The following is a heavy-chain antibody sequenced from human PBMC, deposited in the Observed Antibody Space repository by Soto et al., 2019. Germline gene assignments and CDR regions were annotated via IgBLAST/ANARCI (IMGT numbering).Heavy chain of an antibody. CDR3: ARGTSSSWYDYYGMDV. CDR2: IRSKAYGGTG. Sequence: GGSLRLSCTASGFTFVDYAMTWLRQAPGEGLEWVGFIRSKAYGGTGEYAASVKGRFIISRDDSKSIAYLQMNSLQTEDTAVYYCARGTSSSWYDYYGMDVWGRGTTVTVSS. J-gene: IGHJ6*02. V-gene: IGHV3-49*03. CDR1: GFTFVDYA. D-gene: IGHD6-13*01.